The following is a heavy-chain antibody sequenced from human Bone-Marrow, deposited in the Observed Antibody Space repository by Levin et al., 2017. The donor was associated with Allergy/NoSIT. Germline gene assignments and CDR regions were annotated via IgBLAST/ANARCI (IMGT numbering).Heavy chain of an antibody. CDR1: GYRFTSYW. CDR3: ARLAMSTAWDNAFDM. Sequence: KVSCQGSGYRFTSYWVAWVRQVPGKGLEWMGIIYPTDSDTTYGPSFQGQVTISADKSATYLQWTSLRASDTAMYYCARLAMSTAWDNAFDMWGQGTMVTVSS. J-gene: IGHJ3*02. D-gene: IGHD2-2*01. CDR2: IYPTDSDT. V-gene: IGHV5-51*01.